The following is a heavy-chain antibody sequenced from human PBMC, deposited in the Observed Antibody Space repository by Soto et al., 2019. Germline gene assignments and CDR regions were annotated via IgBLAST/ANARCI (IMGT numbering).Heavy chain of an antibody. D-gene: IGHD5-12*01. CDR1: GFTFSNYG. CDR2: IWYDGSKI. Sequence: GGSLRLSCAASGFTFSNYGMHWVRQTPDKGLEWVAIIWYDGSKIYYADSVNGRFTISRDNSKNTLYLQMNSLRTEDTAVYYCARDKAKGGYFDYWGPGTLVTVSS. J-gene: IGHJ4*02. CDR3: ARDKAKGGYFDY. V-gene: IGHV3-33*08.